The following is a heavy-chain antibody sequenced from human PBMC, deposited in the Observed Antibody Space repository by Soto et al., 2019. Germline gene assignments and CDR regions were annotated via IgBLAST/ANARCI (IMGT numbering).Heavy chain of an antibody. D-gene: IGHD6-6*01. J-gene: IGHJ6*02. CDR3: ARDSGSSPSYYGMDV. Sequence: EVQLVESGGGLVKPGGSLRLSCAASGFTFSSYSMNWVRQAPGKGLEWVSSISSSSSYIYYADSVKGRFTISRDNAKNSLYLQMNSRRAEDTAVYYCARDSGSSPSYYGMDVWGQGTTVTVSS. V-gene: IGHV3-21*01. CDR2: ISSSSSYI. CDR1: GFTFSSYS.